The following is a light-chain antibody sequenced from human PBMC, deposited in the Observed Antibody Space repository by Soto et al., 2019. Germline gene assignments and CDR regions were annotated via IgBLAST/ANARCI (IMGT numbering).Light chain of an antibody. J-gene: IGKJ5*01. CDR1: QPSGTY. Sequence: DVQMTQSPSSLSASVGDRVTIACRASQPSGTYLNWYQQKPGEAPKVLIFAASSLRSGVPSTFSGSGYGTDYSLTINNLHPEDSATYYGHQYHAAPLAFSQGTQL. CDR3: HQYHAAPLA. CDR2: AAS. V-gene: IGKV1-39*01.